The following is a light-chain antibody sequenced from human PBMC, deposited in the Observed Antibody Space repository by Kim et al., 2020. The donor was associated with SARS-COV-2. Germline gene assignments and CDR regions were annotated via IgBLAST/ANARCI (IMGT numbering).Light chain of an antibody. Sequence: SYELTQPPSVSVTPGQTAKIACGGPNIGSKGVHWYQQKPGQAPVLVISYDSDRPSGIPERFSGSNSGNTATLTISRVEAGDEADFYCQVWDSASDHPYVFGTGTKVTVL. V-gene: IGLV3-21*02. CDR1: NIGSKG. CDR3: QVWDSASDHPYV. CDR2: YDS. J-gene: IGLJ1*01.